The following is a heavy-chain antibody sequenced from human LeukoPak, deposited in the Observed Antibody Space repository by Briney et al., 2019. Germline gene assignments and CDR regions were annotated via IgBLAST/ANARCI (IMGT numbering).Heavy chain of an antibody. D-gene: IGHD3-22*01. CDR3: ARLSQTPDYYGSGGYFYLGY. Sequence: ASVKVSCKGFRYTFSIYDINWVRQAPGQGLEWMGWMNPNTGNAGYAPKFQGRVTMTRDTSISTAYLEMSGLRSEDTAVYYCARLSQTPDYYGSGGYFYLGYWGQGTRVTVSS. V-gene: IGHV1-8*01. CDR2: MNPNTGNA. CDR1: RYTFSIYD. J-gene: IGHJ4*02.